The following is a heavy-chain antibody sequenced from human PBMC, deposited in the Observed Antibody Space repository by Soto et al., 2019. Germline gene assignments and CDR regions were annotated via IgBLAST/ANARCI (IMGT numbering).Heavy chain of an antibody. J-gene: IGHJ4*02. CDR3: ARVAPGIEYPDY. CDR2: ISSSSSYI. CDR1: GFTFSSYS. D-gene: IGHD6-13*01. Sequence: GGSLRLSCAASGFTFSSYSMNWVRQAPGKGLEWVSSISSSSSYIYYADSVKGRFTISRDNAKNSLYLQMNSLRAEDTAVYYCARVAPGIEYPDYWGQGTLVTVSS. V-gene: IGHV3-21*01.